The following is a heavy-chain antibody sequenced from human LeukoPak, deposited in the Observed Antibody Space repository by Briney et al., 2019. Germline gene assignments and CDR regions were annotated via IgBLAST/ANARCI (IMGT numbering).Heavy chain of an antibody. CDR3: ARDPIELWSPFDY. CDR1: GYMFASYW. D-gene: IGHD5-18*01. CDR2: MYPGDSDT. Sequence: GDSLKISCKGSGYMFASYWIAWMRQTPGKGLEWMGIMYPGDSDTRYNAPFQGQVTISADKSDSTAYLHMSSLRAEDTAVYYCARDPIELWSPFDYWGQGTLVTVSS. V-gene: IGHV5-51*01. J-gene: IGHJ4*02.